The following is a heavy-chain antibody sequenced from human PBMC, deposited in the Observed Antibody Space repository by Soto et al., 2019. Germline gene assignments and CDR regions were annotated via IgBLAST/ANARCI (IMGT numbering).Heavy chain of an antibody. D-gene: IGHD1-20*01. CDR1: GGSVSSYY. V-gene: IGHV4-59*02. J-gene: IGHJ5*02. Sequence: QVQLQESGPGLVKPSETLSLTCTVSGGSVSSYYWNWIRQPPGQGLEWIGYVYYSGSATYNPSLKSRVTISVDTAKDQFSLKLRSVTAADTAVYYCARTNWNANWFDPWGQGTLVTVSS. CDR3: ARTNWNANWFDP. CDR2: VYYSGSA.